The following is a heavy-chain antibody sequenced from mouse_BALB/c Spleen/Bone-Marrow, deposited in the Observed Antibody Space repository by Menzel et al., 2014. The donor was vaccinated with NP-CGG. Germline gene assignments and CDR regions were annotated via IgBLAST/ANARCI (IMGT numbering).Heavy chain of an antibody. CDR2: INPSNGGT. J-gene: IGHJ2*01. CDR3: TRGSYGSSQYYFDY. D-gene: IGHD1-1*01. Sequence: QVQLQQSGAELVKPGASVKLSCKASGYTFTSFYMYWVKQRPGQGLEWIGGINPSNGGTNFNEKSKSKATPTLDKSSSTAYMQLSSLTSEDSAVYYCTRGSYGSSQYYFDYWGQGTTLTVSS. V-gene: IGHV1S81*02. CDR1: GYTFTSFY.